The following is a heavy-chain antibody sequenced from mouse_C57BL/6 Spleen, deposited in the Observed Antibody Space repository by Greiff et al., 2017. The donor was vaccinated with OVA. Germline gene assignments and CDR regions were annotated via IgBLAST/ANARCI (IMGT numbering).Heavy chain of an antibody. Sequence: VQLQQSGPELVKPGASVKISCKASGYSFTSYYIHWVKQRPGQGLEWIGWIYPGSGNTKYNEKFKGKATLTADTSSSTAYMQLSSLTAEDSAVYYCARYQTTAGYWGQGTTLTVSS. CDR1: GYSFTSYY. CDR3: ARYQTTAGY. CDR2: IYPGSGNT. V-gene: IGHV1-66*01. D-gene: IGHD1-2*01. J-gene: IGHJ2*01.